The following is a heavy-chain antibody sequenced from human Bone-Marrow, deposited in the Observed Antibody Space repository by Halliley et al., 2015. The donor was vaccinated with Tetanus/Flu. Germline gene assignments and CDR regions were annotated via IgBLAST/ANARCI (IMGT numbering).Heavy chain of an antibody. V-gene: IGHV4-59*11. D-gene: IGHD6-19*01. J-gene: IGHJ5*02. CDR2: IYYSGTT. Sequence: TLSLTCTVSGGSILTHYWSWIRQPPGNGLEWIGYIYYSGTTTYNPSLKSRVAISVDRSNNRFSLKVSSVTAADTAVYYCARGRRAGNWFDPWGHGILVTVTS. CDR1: GGSILTHY. CDR3: ARGRRAGNWFDP.